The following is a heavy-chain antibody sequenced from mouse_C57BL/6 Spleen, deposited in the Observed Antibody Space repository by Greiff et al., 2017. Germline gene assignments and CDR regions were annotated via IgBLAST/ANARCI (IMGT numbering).Heavy chain of an antibody. Sequence: QVQLQQSGAELAKPGASVKLSCKASGYTFTSYWMHWVKQRPGQGLEWIGYINPSSGYTKYNQKFKDKATLTADKSSSTAYMQLSSLTSEDSAVYYCARLDYGSSYGFAYWGQGTLVTVSA. CDR2: INPSSGYT. CDR3: ARLDYGSSYGFAY. D-gene: IGHD1-1*01. CDR1: GYTFTSYW. J-gene: IGHJ3*01. V-gene: IGHV1-7*01.